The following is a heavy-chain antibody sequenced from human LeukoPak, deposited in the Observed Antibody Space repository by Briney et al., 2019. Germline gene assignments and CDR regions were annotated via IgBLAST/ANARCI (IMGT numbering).Heavy chain of an antibody. CDR3: AKDQIYGDLQHDY. Sequence: GGSLRLSCAASGFTFNSYEMDWVRQAPGKGLEWVAYISSGGGTIYYADSVKGRFTISRDNARNSMDLQMNSLRAEDTAVYYCAKDQIYGDLQHDYWGQGTLVTVSS. J-gene: IGHJ4*02. V-gene: IGHV3-48*03. CDR1: GFTFNSYE. D-gene: IGHD4-17*01. CDR2: ISSGGGTI.